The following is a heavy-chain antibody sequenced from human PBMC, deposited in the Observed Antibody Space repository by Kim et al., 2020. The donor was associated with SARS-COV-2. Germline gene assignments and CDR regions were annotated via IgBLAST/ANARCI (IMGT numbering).Heavy chain of an antibody. CDR3: ARQERQWLVGRWFDP. J-gene: IGHJ5*02. CDR2: IYPSDSYT. CDR1: GYSFTSYW. Sequence: GESLKISCKGSGYSFTSYWISWVRQMPGKGLEWMGRIYPSDSYTNYSPSFQGHVTISADKSISTAYLQWSSLKASDTAMYYCARQERQWLVGRWFDPWGQGTLVTVSS. V-gene: IGHV5-10-1*01. D-gene: IGHD6-19*01.